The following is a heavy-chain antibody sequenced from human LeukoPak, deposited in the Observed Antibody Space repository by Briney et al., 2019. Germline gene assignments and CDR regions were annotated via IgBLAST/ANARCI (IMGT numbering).Heavy chain of an antibody. CDR2: ISWNSGSI. Sequence: PGRSLRLSCAASGLTFDDYAMHWVRQAPGKGLEWVSGISWNSGSIGYADSVKGRFTISRDNAKNTLYLQMNSLRAEDTAVYYCAKDILNYGDYEVTPRFDYWGQGTLVTVSS. CDR3: AKDILNYGDYEVTPRFDY. V-gene: IGHV3-9*01. J-gene: IGHJ4*02. CDR1: GLTFDDYA. D-gene: IGHD4-17*01.